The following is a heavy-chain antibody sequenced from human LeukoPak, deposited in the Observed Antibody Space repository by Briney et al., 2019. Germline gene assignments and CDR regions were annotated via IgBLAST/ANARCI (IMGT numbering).Heavy chain of an antibody. CDR1: GFTFSSYS. CDR3: ARDKRWLQSKTRYYFDY. V-gene: IGHV3-48*04. CDR2: ISSSSTTI. J-gene: IGHJ4*02. D-gene: IGHD5-24*01. Sequence: GGSLRLSCAASGFTFSSYSMNWVRQAPGKGLEWVSYISSSSTTIYYADSVKGRFTISRDNAKNSLYLQMNSLRAEDTAVYYCARDKRWLQSKTRYYFDYWGQGTLVTVSS.